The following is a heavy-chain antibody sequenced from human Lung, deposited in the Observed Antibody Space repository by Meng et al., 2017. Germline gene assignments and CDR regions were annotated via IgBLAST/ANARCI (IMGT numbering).Heavy chain of an antibody. J-gene: IGHJ4*02. V-gene: IGHV3-21*01. CDR2: ISSSPT. CDR1: GFTFSSYS. Sequence: EVQLVESGGGLVKPGGSLRLSCAASGFTFSSYSMNWVRQAPGKGLEWVSSISSSPTYADSVKGRFTISRGNAENSLYLQMNSLRVEDTAVYFCARGRVVVSATPSDYWGQGTLVTVSS. D-gene: IGHD2-15*01. CDR3: ARGRVVVSATPSDY.